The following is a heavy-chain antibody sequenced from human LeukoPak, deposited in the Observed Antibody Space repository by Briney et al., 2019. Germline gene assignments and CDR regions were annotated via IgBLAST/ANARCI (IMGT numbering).Heavy chain of an antibody. J-gene: IGHJ4*02. CDR1: GDSIGSYY. Sequence: KPSETLSLTCTVSGDSIGSYYWNWIRQPPGKGLEWIGYIYSSGSTNYNPSLKSRVTISVDTSKNQFSLKLSSVTAADTAVYYCARDVWSALGVWGQGTLVTVSS. CDR2: IYSSGST. CDR3: ARDVWSALGV. D-gene: IGHD1-26*01. V-gene: IGHV4-59*12.